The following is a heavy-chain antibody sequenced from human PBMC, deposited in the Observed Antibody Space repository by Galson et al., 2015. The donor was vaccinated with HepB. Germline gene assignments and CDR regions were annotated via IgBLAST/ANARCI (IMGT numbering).Heavy chain of an antibody. D-gene: IGHD6-13*01. Sequence: SVKVSCKASGYTFTSYGISWVRQAPGQGHEWMGWISAYNGNTNYAQKLQGRVTMTTDTSTSTAYMELRSLRSDDTAVYYCARDYEPYSSSYRPRDYWGQGTLVTVSS. CDR2: ISAYNGNT. CDR1: GYTFTSYG. V-gene: IGHV1-18*04. J-gene: IGHJ4*02. CDR3: ARDYEPYSSSYRPRDY.